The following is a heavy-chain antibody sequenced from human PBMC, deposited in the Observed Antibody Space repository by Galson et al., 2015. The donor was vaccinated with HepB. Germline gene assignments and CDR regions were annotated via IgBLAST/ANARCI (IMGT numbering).Heavy chain of an antibody. CDR2: IIPIFGTA. CDR1: GGTFSSYA. J-gene: IGHJ6*03. V-gene: IGHV1-69*13. Sequence: SVKVSCKASGGTFSSYAISWVRQAPGQGLEWMGGIIPIFGTANYAQKFQGRVTITADESTSTAYMELSSLRSEDTAVYYCASHPPSISGYYYCYMDVWGKGTTVTVSS. CDR3: ASHPPSISGYYYCYMDV.